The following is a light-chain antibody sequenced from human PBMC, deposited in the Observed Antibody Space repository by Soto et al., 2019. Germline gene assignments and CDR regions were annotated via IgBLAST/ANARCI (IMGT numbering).Light chain of an antibody. J-gene: IGKJ1*01. Sequence: EIVLTQSPGTLSLSPGERATLSCRASQSVSGRFRTWYQQKGGQAPRLLIYGASTRATGIPDRFSGSGSGTDFTLTISRLEPEDVAVYYCQHHDSSPTWTFGQGTKVEIK. CDR2: GAS. CDR3: QHHDSSPTWT. V-gene: IGKV3-20*01. CDR1: QSVSGRF.